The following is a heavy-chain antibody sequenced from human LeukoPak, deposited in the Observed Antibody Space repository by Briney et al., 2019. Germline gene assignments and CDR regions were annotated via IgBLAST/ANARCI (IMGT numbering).Heavy chain of an antibody. D-gene: IGHD6-6*01. J-gene: IGHJ4*02. CDR2: INHSGST. V-gene: IGHV4-34*01. CDR1: GGSFSGYY. CDR3: ARLSSSSSSPYYFDY. Sequence: SETQSLTCAVYGGSFSGYYWSWIRQPPGKGLEWIGEINHSGSTNYNPSLKSRVTISVDTSKNQFSLKLSSVTAADTAVYYCARLSSSSSSPYYFDYWGQGTLVTVSS.